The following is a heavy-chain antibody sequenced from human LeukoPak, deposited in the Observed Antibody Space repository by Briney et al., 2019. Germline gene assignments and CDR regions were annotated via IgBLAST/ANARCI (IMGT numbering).Heavy chain of an antibody. V-gene: IGHV3-23*01. J-gene: IGHJ4*02. Sequence: PGGSLRLSCAASGFTFSSYAMSWVRQAPGKGLEWVSAISGGGGSTYYADSVKGRFTISRDNSKNTLYLQMNSLRAEDTAVYYCAKASVVITSNFDYWGQGTLVTVSS. D-gene: IGHD3-22*01. CDR1: GFTFSSYA. CDR3: AKASVVITSNFDY. CDR2: ISGGGGST.